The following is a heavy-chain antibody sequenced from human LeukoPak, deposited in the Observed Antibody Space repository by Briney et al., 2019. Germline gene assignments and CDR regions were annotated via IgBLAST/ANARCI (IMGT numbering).Heavy chain of an antibody. CDR2: INPNSGGT. CDR3: ARDGVGYYDSSGYYYFQH. J-gene: IGHJ1*01. V-gene: IGHV1-2*02. Sequence: ASVKVSCKASRYTFTGYYIHWVRQAPGQGLEWMGWINPNSGGTNYAQKFQGRVTMTRDTSISTAYMELSRLRSDDTAVYYCARDGVGYYDSSGYYYFQHWGQGTLVTVSS. CDR1: RYTFTGYY. D-gene: IGHD3-22*01.